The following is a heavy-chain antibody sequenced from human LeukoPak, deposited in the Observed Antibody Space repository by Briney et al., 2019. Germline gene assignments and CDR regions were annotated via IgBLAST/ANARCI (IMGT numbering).Heavy chain of an antibody. V-gene: IGHV3-48*01. D-gene: IGHD5-18*01. Sequence: GGSLRLSCAASGFTFSSYSMTWVRQAPGEGLEWVSYISSTSSTIYYADSVKGRFTISRDHAKNSLYLQMNSLRAEDTAVYYCARYSSGALVYWGQGTLVTVSS. CDR3: ARYSSGALVY. CDR2: ISSTSSTI. CDR1: GFTFSSYS. J-gene: IGHJ4*02.